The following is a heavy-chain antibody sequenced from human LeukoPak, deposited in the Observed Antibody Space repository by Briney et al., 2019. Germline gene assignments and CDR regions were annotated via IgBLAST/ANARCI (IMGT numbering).Heavy chain of an antibody. D-gene: IGHD1-1*01. CDR3: ATAAQNWNNAPYFDF. Sequence: SETLSLTCTVSGSSVSSGGYYWSWIRQHPGEGLEWIGYIYYSGTTYYNPSLKSRLTISLDTSKNQFSLKLTSVTAADTAVYYSATAAQNWNNAPYFDFWGQETLVTVSS. V-gene: IGHV4-31*03. J-gene: IGHJ4*02. CDR1: GSSVSSGGYY. CDR2: IYYSGTT.